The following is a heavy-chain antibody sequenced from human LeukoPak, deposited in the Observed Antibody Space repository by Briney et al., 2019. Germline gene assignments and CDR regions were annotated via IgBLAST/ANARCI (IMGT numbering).Heavy chain of an antibody. J-gene: IGHJ4*02. CDR2: INHSGST. CDR3: ARGPTMVRGVIITGPSYDY. D-gene: IGHD3-10*01. Sequence: PSETLSLTCAVYGGSFSGYYWSWIRQPPGKGLEWIGEINHSGSTNYNPSLKSRVTISVDTSRNQFSLKLSSVIAADTAVYYCARGPTMVRGVIITGPSYDYWGQGTLVTVSS. CDR1: GGSFSGYY. V-gene: IGHV4-34*01.